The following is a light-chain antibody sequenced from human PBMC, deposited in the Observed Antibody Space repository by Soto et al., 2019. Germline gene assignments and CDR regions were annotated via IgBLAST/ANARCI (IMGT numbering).Light chain of an antibody. V-gene: IGKV3-11*01. CDR3: QQRRNWPRT. J-gene: IGKJ2*01. CDR1: QSVSNS. Sequence: EIVLTQSPATLSLSPGERATLSCRASQSVSNSLVWFQQKPGQAPRLRIYDASNSATDIPARFSGSGSGTDFTLTISSLEPEDHGVYYCQQRRNWPRTFGQVTKLEIK. CDR2: DAS.